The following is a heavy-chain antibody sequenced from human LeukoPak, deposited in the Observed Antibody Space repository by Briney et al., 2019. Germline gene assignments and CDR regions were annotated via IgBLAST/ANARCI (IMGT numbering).Heavy chain of an antibody. V-gene: IGHV4-59*01. CDR1: GGSIGNYY. CDR2: IHDSGYS. D-gene: IGHD1-1*01. Sequence: SETLSLTCTVSGGSIGNYYWSWIRQTPGKGPQWIGYIHDSGYSNSNPSLKSRVTMSLDTSKNQFSLKLMSVTAADTAVYYCARDLSTGTTVYWFDPWGQGTLVTVSS. CDR3: ARDLSTGTTVYWFDP. J-gene: IGHJ5*02.